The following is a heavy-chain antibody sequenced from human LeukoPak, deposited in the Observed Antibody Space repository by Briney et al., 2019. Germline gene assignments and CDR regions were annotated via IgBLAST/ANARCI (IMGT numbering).Heavy chain of an antibody. J-gene: IGHJ5*02. Sequence: GGSLRLSCAASGFTFSDHFLDWVRQAPGKGLEWVANIKQDGSEKYYVDSVKGRFTISRDNAKNSLYLQMNSLRAEDTAVYYCARNYYGSGSYYNWFDPWGQGTLVTVSS. CDR1: GFTFSDHF. D-gene: IGHD3-10*01. CDR3: ARNYYGSGSYYNWFDP. V-gene: IGHV3-7*01. CDR2: IKQDGSEK.